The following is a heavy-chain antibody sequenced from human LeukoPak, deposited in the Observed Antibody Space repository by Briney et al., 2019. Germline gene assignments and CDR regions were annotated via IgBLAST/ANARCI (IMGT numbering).Heavy chain of an antibody. CDR2: IDPNSGDT. V-gene: IGHV1-2*04. CDR3: ARDSPFGMVTIALDY. CDR1: GYTFTGYY. D-gene: IGHD3-3*01. J-gene: IGHJ4*02. Sequence: GASVKVSCKASGYTFTGYYVHWVRQAPGQGLEWKGWIDPNSGDTNYAQKFQDWVIMTRDTSITTAYMELTRLRSDDTAMYYCARDSPFGMVTIALDYWGQGTLVTVSS.